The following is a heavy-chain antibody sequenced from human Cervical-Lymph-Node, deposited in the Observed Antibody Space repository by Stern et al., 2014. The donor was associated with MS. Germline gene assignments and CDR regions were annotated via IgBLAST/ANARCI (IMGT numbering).Heavy chain of an antibody. J-gene: IGHJ4*02. Sequence: EVQLLESGGGLVQPGESLRLSCAASGFTFSNYGMNWVRQAPGKGLEWVSYISSSRSTIFYADAVKGRFTVSRDNGKNSLSLQMNSLRDDDTAVYFCARDHVFDYWGQGTLVTVSS. CDR3: ARDHVFDY. V-gene: IGHV3-48*02. CDR2: ISSSRSTI. CDR1: GFTFSNYG.